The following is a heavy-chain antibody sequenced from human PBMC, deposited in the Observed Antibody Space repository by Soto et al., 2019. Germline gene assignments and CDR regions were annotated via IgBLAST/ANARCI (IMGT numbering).Heavy chain of an antibody. Sequence: SETLSLTCTVSGGSISSGGYYWSWIRQHPGKGLEWIGYIYYSGSTYYNPSLKSRVTISVDTSKNQFSLKLSSVTAADTAVYYCASPRKDTANDSSGYHDYWYFDLWGRGTLVTVSS. CDR1: GGSISSGGYY. J-gene: IGHJ2*01. D-gene: IGHD3-22*01. CDR2: IYYSGST. V-gene: IGHV4-31*03. CDR3: ASPRKDTANDSSGYHDYWYFDL.